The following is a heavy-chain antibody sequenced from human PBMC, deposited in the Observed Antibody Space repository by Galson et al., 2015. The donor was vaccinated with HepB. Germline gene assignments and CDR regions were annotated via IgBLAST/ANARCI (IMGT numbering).Heavy chain of an antibody. V-gene: IGHV3-30*03. Sequence: SLRLSCAASGFFFDNFGMHWVRQAPGKGLEWVAGITYDGSDKYYADSVKGRFTVSRGNSENTLLLKMNSLRPDDTAVYYCTTGKPPIIMGSIRGDFESWGQETQVTVSS. CDR1: GFFFDNFG. CDR2: ITYDGSDK. J-gene: IGHJ4*02. D-gene: IGHD3-10*01. CDR3: TTGKPPIIMGSIRGDFES.